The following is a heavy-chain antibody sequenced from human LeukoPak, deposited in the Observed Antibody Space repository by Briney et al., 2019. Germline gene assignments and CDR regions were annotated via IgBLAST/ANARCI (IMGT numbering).Heavy chain of an antibody. Sequence: GGSLRLSCAASGFTFSSYAMHWVRQAPGKGLEWVAVISYDGSNKYYAGSVKGRFTISRDNSKNTLYLQMNSLRAEDTAVYYCARDRTVTDTTGFDYWGQGTLVTVSS. CDR1: GFTFSSYA. V-gene: IGHV3-30*04. J-gene: IGHJ4*02. CDR2: ISYDGSNK. CDR3: ARDRTVTDTTGFDY. D-gene: IGHD4-17*01.